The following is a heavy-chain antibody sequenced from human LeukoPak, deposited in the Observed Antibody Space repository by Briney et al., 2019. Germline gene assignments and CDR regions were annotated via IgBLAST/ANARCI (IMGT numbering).Heavy chain of an antibody. J-gene: IGHJ4*02. CDR3: ARGPGDYLY. Sequence: SETLSLTCAVYGGSFSGYYWSWIRQPPGKGLEWIGEINHSGSTNYNPSLKSRVTISVDTSRNQFSLKLSSVTAADTAVYYCARGPGDYLYWGQGTLVTVSS. D-gene: IGHD4-17*01. CDR1: GGSFSGYY. V-gene: IGHV4-34*01. CDR2: INHSGST.